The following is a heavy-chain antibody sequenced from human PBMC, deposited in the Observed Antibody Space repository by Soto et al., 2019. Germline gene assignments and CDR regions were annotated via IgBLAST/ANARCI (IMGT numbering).Heavy chain of an antibody. CDR2: IDNSGST. Sequence: SETLSLTCTVSGASVSTGVYYWTWIRQHPGKGLEWIGYIDNSGSTYYNPSLTGRVDISVDTSKNQFSLNLQSLTAADTAFYYCAGAVSDFDVRRYRTSYFDQWGQGTLVTVSS. CDR1: GASVSTGVYY. D-gene: IGHD3-10*02. J-gene: IGHJ4*02. V-gene: IGHV4-31*03. CDR3: AGAVSDFDVRRYRTSYFDQ.